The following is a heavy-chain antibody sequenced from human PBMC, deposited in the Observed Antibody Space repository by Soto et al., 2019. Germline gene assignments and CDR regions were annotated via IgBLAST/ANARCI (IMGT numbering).Heavy chain of an antibody. CDR1: GGSISSYY. D-gene: IGHD2-15*01. Sequence: QVQLQESGPGLVKPSETLSLTCTVSGGSISSYYWSWIRQPPGKGLEWIGYIYYSGSTNYNPSLKSRVTISVDTSKNQFSLKLSSVTAADTAVYYCARRRLPPLYYMDVWGKGTTVTVSS. CDR3: ARRRLPPLYYMDV. CDR2: IYYSGST. V-gene: IGHV4-59*08. J-gene: IGHJ6*03.